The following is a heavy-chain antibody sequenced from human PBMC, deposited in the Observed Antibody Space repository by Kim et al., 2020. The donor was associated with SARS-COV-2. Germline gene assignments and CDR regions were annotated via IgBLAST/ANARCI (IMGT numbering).Heavy chain of an antibody. D-gene: IGHD1-26*01. J-gene: IGHJ4*02. V-gene: IGHV1-58*01. CDR3: AAMIVGATRFYFDY. Sequence: QKFQERVTITRDMSTSTAYMELSSLRSEDTAVYYCAAMIVGATRFYFDYWGQGTLVTVSS.